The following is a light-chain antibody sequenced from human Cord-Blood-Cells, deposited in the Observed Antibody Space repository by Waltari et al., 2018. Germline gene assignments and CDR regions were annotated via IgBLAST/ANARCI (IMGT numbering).Light chain of an antibody. CDR1: SSDVGGYNY. CDR3: SSYTSSSTWV. J-gene: IGLJ3*02. Sequence: QSALTQPASVSGSPGQSITISCTGTSSDVGGYNYVSWYQQHPGKAPKLMIYDVSNLPSGVSNRFFGSKSGNTASLTISGLQAEDEAYYYCSSYTSSSTWVFGGGTKLTVL. CDR2: DVS. V-gene: IGLV2-14*01.